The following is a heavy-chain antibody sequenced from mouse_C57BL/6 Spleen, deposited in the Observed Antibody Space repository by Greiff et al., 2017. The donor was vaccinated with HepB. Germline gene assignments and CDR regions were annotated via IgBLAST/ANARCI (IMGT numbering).Heavy chain of an antibody. V-gene: IGHV1-69*01. CDR3: ASGEGRAFAY. D-gene: IGHD3-3*01. J-gene: IGHJ3*01. Sequence: QVQLQQPGAELVMPGASVKLSCKASGYTFTSYWMHWVKQRPGQGLEWIGEIDPSDSYTNYNQKFKGKSTLTVDKSSSTAYMQLSSLTSEDSAVYYCASGEGRAFAYWGQGTLVTVSA. CDR2: IDPSDSYT. CDR1: GYTFTSYW.